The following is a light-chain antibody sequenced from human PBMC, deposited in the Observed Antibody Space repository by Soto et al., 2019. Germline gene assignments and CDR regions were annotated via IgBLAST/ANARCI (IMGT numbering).Light chain of an antibody. CDR3: QQYNNWPPYT. J-gene: IGKJ2*01. Sequence: EIVMTQSPATLSVSLGERATLSCRASQSVSSNLAWYQQKPGQAPRLLIYGASARATGIPARFSGSGSGTEFTHTISSVQSEDFAVYYCQQYNNWPPYTFAQGTKLEIK. CDR2: GAS. CDR1: QSVSSN. V-gene: IGKV3-15*01.